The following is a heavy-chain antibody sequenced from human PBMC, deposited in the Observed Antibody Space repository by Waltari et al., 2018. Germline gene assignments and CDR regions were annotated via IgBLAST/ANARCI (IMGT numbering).Heavy chain of an antibody. CDR1: GGTFSSYA. CDR3: ARADYDFWRRNWFDP. V-gene: IGHV1-69*01. CDR2: IIPIFGTA. D-gene: IGHD3-3*01. J-gene: IGHJ5*02. Sequence: QVQLVQSGAEVKKPGSSVKVSCKASGGTFSSYAISWVRQAPGQGLEWMGGIIPIFGTANYAQKLQGRVTITADESRSTAYMGLSSLRSEDTAVYYCARADYDFWRRNWFDPWGQGTLVTVSS.